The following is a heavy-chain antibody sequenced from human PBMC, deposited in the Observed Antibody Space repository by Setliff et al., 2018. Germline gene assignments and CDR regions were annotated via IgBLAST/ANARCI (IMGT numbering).Heavy chain of an antibody. D-gene: IGHD6-19*01. V-gene: IGHV3-73*01. J-gene: IGHJ6*03. Sequence: GGSLRLSCAASGFTFSGSAVHWVRQASGKGLEWVGRIRRNADNRAPIYAASVKGRFTISRDDSKNTAYLQMNSLKIEDTAVYYCAREQWLDPPGYYYMDVWAKGTTVTVSS. CDR3: AREQWLDPPGYYYMDV. CDR2: IRRNADNRAP. CDR1: GFTFSGSA.